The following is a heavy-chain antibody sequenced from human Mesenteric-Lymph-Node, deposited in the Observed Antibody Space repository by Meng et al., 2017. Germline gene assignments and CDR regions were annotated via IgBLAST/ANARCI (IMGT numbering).Heavy chain of an antibody. CDR2: INHSGST. Sequence: QVQLQQWGAGLLKPSETLSLICFVYGGSFSAYNWRWIRQPPGKGLEWIGEINHSGSTNYNPSLKSRVTISVDKSKNQLFLKLTSVTAADTAVYYCTRSYIGAGGNFEYWGQGTLVTVSS. J-gene: IGHJ4*02. CDR1: GGSFSAYN. D-gene: IGHD1-26*01. V-gene: IGHV4-34*01. CDR3: TRSYIGAGGNFEY.